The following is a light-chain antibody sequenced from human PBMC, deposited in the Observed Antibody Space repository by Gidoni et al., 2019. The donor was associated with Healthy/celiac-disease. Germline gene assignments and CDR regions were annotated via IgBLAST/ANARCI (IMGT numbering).Light chain of an antibody. CDR3: QQYGSSPLFT. Sequence: IVLTQSPGTLSLSPGERATLSCRASQSVSRSYLAWYQQKPGQAPRLLMYGASSRATGIPDRFSGSGSGKDFTLTISRLEPEDFAVYYCQQYGSSPLFTFGPGTKVDIK. CDR1: QSVSRSY. V-gene: IGKV3-20*01. CDR2: GAS. J-gene: IGKJ3*01.